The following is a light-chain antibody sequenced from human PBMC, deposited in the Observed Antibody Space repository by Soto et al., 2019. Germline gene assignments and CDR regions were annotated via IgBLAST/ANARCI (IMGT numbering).Light chain of an antibody. CDR2: DAS. CDR3: LQDYNYPLT. V-gene: IGKV1-5*01. Sequence: IQMNQSPSTLSGTVGDKVTITCRASQTISSWLAWYQQKPGKAPKLLIYDASSLESGVPSRFSGRGSGTQFTLTISSLQPDDFATYYCLQDYNYPLTSAGGTKVDIK. J-gene: IGKJ4*01. CDR1: QTISSW.